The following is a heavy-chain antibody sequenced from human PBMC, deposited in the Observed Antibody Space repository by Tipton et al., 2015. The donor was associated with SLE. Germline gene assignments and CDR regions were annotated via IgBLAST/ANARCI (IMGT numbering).Heavy chain of an antibody. D-gene: IGHD2-2*01. V-gene: IGHV4-39*07. CDR1: GGSISDSTYY. J-gene: IGHJ6*03. CDR3: ARAPHGYCSSTSCYPLTHYHYYMDV. CDR2: IYSRGNK. Sequence: TLSLTCTVSGGSISDSTYYWGWIRQSPGKGLEWIGSIYSRGNKFYNPTLMSRVTILLDTSKNQFSLSLSSVNAADTAVYYCARAPHGYCSSTSCYPLTHYHYYMDVWGKGTTVTVSS.